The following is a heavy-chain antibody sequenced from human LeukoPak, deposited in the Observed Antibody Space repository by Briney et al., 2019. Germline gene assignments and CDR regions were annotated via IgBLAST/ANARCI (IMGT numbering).Heavy chain of an antibody. J-gene: IGHJ4*02. Sequence: SQTLSLTCAISGDSVSSNSAAWNWIRQSPSRGLEWLGRTYYRSKWYNDYAVSVKSRITINPDPSKNQFSLQLNSVTPEDTAVYYCARGSSWYMASQGTFDYWGQGTLVTVSS. V-gene: IGHV6-1*01. CDR1: GDSVSSNSAA. D-gene: IGHD6-13*01. CDR2: TYYRSKWYN. CDR3: ARGSSWYMASQGTFDY.